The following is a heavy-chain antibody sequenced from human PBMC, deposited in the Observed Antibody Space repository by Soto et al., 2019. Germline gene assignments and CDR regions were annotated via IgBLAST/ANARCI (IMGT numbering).Heavy chain of an antibody. V-gene: IGHV4-34*01. Sequence: SETLSLSCAVYGGSFSGYYCSWIRQPPRKGLEWIGEINHSGSTNYNPSLKSRATISVDTSKNQFSLKLSSVTAADTAVYYCARRPWMATTYCDYWGKGTLGTVSS. D-gene: IGHD5-12*01. CDR3: ARRPWMATTYCDY. CDR1: GGSFSGYY. J-gene: IGHJ4*02. CDR2: INHSGST.